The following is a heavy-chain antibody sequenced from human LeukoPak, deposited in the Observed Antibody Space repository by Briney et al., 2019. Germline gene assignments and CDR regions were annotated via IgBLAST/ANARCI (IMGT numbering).Heavy chain of an antibody. CDR2: ISYNGNQ. D-gene: IGHD2-2*03. CDR1: GFTFNNYA. Sequence: QSGGSLRLSCAASGFTFNNYAMTWVRQAPVKALEWVAFISYNGNQRYGDSVKGRFTISRDNSKNTLYLQVNGLRPEDTAVYYCARDPLDISRWTNAFDIWGQGTMVSVSS. CDR3: ARDPLDISRWTNAFDI. J-gene: IGHJ3*02. V-gene: IGHV3-30-3*01.